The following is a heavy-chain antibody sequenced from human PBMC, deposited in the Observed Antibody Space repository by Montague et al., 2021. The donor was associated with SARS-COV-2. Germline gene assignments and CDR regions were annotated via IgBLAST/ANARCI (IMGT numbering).Heavy chain of an antibody. V-gene: IGHV3-30*04. Sequence: SLRLSCAASGFIFSNFAFHWVRQAPGKGLEWLAIITYDGVDKFYADSVKGRFTVSRDNSKNILYLRMNSLTPEDTAVYYCARDRVPPDYGDAFVLWGQGALVTVSS. J-gene: IGHJ3*01. CDR3: ARDRVPPDYGDAFVL. D-gene: IGHD4/OR15-4a*01. CDR2: ITYDGVDK. CDR1: GFIFSNFA.